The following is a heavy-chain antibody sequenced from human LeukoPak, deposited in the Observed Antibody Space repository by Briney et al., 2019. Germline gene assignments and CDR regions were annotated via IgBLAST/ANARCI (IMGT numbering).Heavy chain of an antibody. CDR3: ARKGCGGGRCHDASDV. J-gene: IGHJ3*01. V-gene: IGHV3-7*05. D-gene: IGHD2-15*01. CDR1: GFTSSSYW. Sequence: VQPGGSLRLSCEVSGFTSSSYWMSWIRQAPGKGLEWVANIKQDGSEKYYVDSVKGRFSISRDNAKNSLYLRMNSLRVEDTAVYYCARKGCGGGRCHDASDVWGQGTMVTVSS. CDR2: IKQDGSEK.